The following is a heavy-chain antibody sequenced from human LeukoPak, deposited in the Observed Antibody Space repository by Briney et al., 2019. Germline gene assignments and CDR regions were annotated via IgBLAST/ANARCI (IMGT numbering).Heavy chain of an antibody. CDR1: GFTFSNYW. CDR3: ARYQGGGWDV. CDR2: IKQDGSEK. Sequence: PGGSLGLSCTASGFTFSNYWMSWVRQAPGKGPEWVANIKQDGSEKYSLDSLKGRLTISRDNAKRSLYLQMNSLRAEDTAVYYCARYQGGGWDVWGQGTTVTVSS. D-gene: IGHD6-25*01. V-gene: IGHV3-7*01. J-gene: IGHJ6*02.